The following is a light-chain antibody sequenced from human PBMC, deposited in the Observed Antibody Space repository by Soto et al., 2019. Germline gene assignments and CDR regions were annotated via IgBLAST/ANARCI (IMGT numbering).Light chain of an antibody. CDR3: QQYNNWPRP. Sequence: EIVMTQSPATLSVSPGERATLSCRASQSVSLNLAWYQQKPCQAPRLLIYGASTRATGIPARFSGSGSGPEFTLTISGLQSEDFSVYYCQQYNNWPRPCGGGTKVEIK. CDR2: GAS. J-gene: IGKJ4*01. V-gene: IGKV3-15*01. CDR1: QSVSLN.